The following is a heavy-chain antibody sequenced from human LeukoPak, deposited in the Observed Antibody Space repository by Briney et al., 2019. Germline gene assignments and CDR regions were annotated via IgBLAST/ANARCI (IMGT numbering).Heavy chain of an antibody. V-gene: IGHV3-23*01. CDR2: ISGSGGST. D-gene: IGHD2-15*01. J-gene: IGHJ4*02. Sequence: GGSLRPSCAASGFTFSSYAMSWVRQAPGKGLEWVSAISGSGGSTYYADSVKGRFTISRDNSKNTLYLQMNSLRAEDTAVYYCAKDQVGYCSGGSCYPPERFDYWGQGTLVTVSS. CDR1: GFTFSSYA. CDR3: AKDQVGYCSGGSCYPPERFDY.